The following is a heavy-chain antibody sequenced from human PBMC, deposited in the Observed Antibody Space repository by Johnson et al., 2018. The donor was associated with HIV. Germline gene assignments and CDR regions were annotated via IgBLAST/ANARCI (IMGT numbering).Heavy chain of an antibody. CDR1: GFTFSSYA. V-gene: IGHV3-30*02. CDR3: ARDQASGYYCDAFDI. CDR2: IRYDGSNK. D-gene: IGHD3-22*01. Sequence: QVQLVESGGGVVQPGRSLRLSCAASGFTFSSYAMHWVRQAPGKGLEWVAFIRYDGSNKYYADSVKGRFTISRDNSKNTLYLQMNSLRAEDTAVYYCARDQASGYYCDAFDIWGQGTMVTVSS. J-gene: IGHJ3*02.